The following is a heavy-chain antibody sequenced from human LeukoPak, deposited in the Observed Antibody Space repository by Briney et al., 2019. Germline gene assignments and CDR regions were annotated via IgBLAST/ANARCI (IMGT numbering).Heavy chain of an antibody. CDR2: IWFDGSTK. CDR3: TNNFDY. V-gene: IGHV3-33*06. Sequence: GGSLRLSGAASGFIFSNYGMHWVRQAPGKGLEWVTVIWFDGSTKHYADSVKGRFTISRDNSKNTLYLQMNSLRVEDTGVYYCTNNFDYWGQGTQVTVSS. J-gene: IGHJ4*02. CDR1: GFIFSNYG.